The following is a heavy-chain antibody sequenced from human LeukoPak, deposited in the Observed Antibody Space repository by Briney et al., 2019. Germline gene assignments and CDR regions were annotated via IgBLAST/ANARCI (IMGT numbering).Heavy chain of an antibody. D-gene: IGHD3-10*01. CDR1: GGSISRYY. CDR2: IYYSGST. CDR3: ARASGLLWFGELLVYFDY. J-gene: IGHJ4*02. Sequence: PSETLALPCTVSGGSISRYYWRWIRQPPGKGLEWVGYIYYSGSTNYNPALKRRVTISVDTSKTQFSLKLSSVTAADTAVYYCARASGLLWFGELLVYFDYWGQGTLVTVSS. V-gene: IGHV4-59*01.